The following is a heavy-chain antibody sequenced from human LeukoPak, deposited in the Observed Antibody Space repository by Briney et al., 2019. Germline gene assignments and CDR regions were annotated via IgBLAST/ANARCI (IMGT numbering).Heavy chain of an antibody. Sequence: GGSLRLSCAASEFTFDDYGMSWVRQAPGKGLEWVSGINWNGGGTGYADSVKGRFTISRDNGKNSLYLQMNSLRAEDTALYYCARGLPVAVSYWYFDLWGRGTLVTVSS. D-gene: IGHD6-19*01. CDR3: ARGLPVAVSYWYFDL. CDR2: INWNGGGT. J-gene: IGHJ2*01. CDR1: EFTFDDYG. V-gene: IGHV3-20*04.